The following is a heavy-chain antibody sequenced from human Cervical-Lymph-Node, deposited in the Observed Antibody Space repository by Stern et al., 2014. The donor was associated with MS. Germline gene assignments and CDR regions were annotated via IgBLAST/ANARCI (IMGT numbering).Heavy chain of an antibody. D-gene: IGHD4-17*01. CDR1: GGTFSSYA. Sequence: VQLVESGAEVKKPGSSVKVSCKASGGTFSSYAISWVRQAPGQGLEWMGRIIPILGIANYAQKFQGRVTITADKSTSTAYMELSSLRSEDTAVYYCARGPMTTVHSPWFDPWGQGTLVTVSS. CDR2: IIPILGIA. CDR3: ARGPMTTVHSPWFDP. J-gene: IGHJ5*02. V-gene: IGHV1-69*09.